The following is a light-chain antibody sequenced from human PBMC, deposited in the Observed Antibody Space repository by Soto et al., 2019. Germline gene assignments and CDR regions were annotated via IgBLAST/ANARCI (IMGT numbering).Light chain of an antibody. J-gene: IGLJ2*01. CDR1: SSDVGGYDY. Sequence: QSALTRPASVSGSPGQSITISCTGTSSDVGGYDYVSWYQHHPGKAPKLMIFEVSNRPSGVSIRFSGSKSGNTASLTISGLRAEDEADYYCSSYTTSSTRVVFGGGTKLTVL. V-gene: IGLV2-14*01. CDR3: SSYTTSSTRVV. CDR2: EVS.